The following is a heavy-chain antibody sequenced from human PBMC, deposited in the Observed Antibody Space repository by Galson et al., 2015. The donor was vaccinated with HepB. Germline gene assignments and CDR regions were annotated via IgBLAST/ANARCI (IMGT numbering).Heavy chain of an antibody. J-gene: IGHJ3*02. CDR3: STDYYDSSGYLDAFDI. CDR1: GFTFSSYS. CDR2: ISSSSYI. V-gene: IGHV3-21*01. D-gene: IGHD3-22*01. Sequence: SLRLSCAASGFTFSSYSMNWVRQAPGKGLEWVSSISSSSYIYYADSVKGRFTIPRDNAKNSLYLQMNSLRAEDTAVYYCSTDYYDSSGYLDAFDIWGQGTMVTVSS.